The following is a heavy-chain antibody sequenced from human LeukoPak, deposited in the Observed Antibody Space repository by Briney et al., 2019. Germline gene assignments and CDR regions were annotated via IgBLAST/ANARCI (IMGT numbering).Heavy chain of an antibody. J-gene: IGHJ4*02. CDR2: ISSSSSYI. CDR3: ARDLEVRYFDCLFQGLDY. CDR1: GFTFSSYS. D-gene: IGHD3-9*01. V-gene: IGHV3-21*01. Sequence: GGSLRLSCAASGFTFSSYSMNWVRQAPGKGLEWVSSISSSSSYIYYADSVKGRFTISRDNAKSSLYLQMNSLRAEDTAVYYCARDLEVRYFDCLFQGLDYWGQGTLVTVSS.